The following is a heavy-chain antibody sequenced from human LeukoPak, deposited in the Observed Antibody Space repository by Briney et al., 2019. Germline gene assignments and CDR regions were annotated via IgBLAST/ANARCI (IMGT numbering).Heavy chain of an antibody. CDR1: GFTFSSYW. V-gene: IGHV3-43*01. CDR2: AGWAGGTT. J-gene: IGHJ4*02. CDR3: AKELDTMFFDY. Sequence: GGSLRLSCTASGFTFSSYWMHWVRQAPGKGLEWVSLAGWAGGTTFYSDSVRGRFTISRDSGRKSVYLQMNSLTTGDTAFYFCAKELDTMFFDYWGQGALVTVSS. D-gene: IGHD3-10*02.